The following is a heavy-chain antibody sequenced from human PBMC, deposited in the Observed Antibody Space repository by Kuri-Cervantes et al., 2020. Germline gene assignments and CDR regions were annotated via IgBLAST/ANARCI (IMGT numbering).Heavy chain of an antibody. CDR2: ISAYNGNT. D-gene: IGHD4-17*01. V-gene: IGHV1-18*01. J-gene: IGHJ4*02. CDR3: ARGLTTVRFDY. CDR1: GYTFTSCG. Sequence: ASVKVSCKASGYTFTSCGISWVRQAPGQGLEWMGWISAYNGNTNYAQKLQGRVTMTRDTSISKAYMELRSLRSDDTAVYYCARGLTTVRFDYWGQGTLVTVSS.